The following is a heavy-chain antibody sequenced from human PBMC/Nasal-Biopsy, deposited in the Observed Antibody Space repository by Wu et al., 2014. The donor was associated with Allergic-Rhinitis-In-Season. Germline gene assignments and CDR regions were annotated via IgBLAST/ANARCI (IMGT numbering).Heavy chain of an antibody. CDR1: GFTFHDYT. V-gene: IGHV3-43*01. D-gene: IGHD2-8*01. CDR2: ITRDGAYT. CDR3: ANERVKYFEH. Sequence: RLSCAASGFTFHDYTMHWVRQAPGRGLEWVSLITRDGAYTVYADSVKGRFTVSRDSSKNSLYLQMSRLRTEDTALYYCANERVKYFEHWSQGTLVTVSS. J-gene: IGHJ1*01.